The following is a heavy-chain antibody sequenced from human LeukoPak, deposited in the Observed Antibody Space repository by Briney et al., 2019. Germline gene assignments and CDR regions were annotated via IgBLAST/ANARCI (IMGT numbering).Heavy chain of an antibody. J-gene: IGHJ4*02. CDR3: ARQQVVGGYNFWSGYYADVFDY. CDR1: GGSISSGDYY. Sequence: SQTLSLTCTVSGGSISSGDYYWGWIRQPPGKGLEWIGTIYYSGNTYYNPSLKSRVTISVDTSKNQFSLKLNSVTAADTAVYYCARQQVVGGYNFWSGYYADVFDYWGQGTLVTVSS. V-gene: IGHV4-39*01. D-gene: IGHD3-3*01. CDR2: IYYSGNT.